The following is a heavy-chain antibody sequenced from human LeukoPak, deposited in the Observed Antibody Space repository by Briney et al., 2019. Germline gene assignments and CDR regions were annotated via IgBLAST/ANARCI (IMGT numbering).Heavy chain of an antibody. CDR3: ARDMTTVTYAFDI. CDR1: GGSISSGGYY. D-gene: IGHD4-11*01. CDR2: IYYSGST. V-gene: IGHV4-61*08. J-gene: IGHJ3*02. Sequence: PSQTLSLTCTVSGGSISSGGYYWSWIRQHPGKGLEWIGYIYYSGSTNYNPSLKSRVAISVDTSKNQFSLKLSSVTAADTAVYYCARDMTTVTYAFDIWGQGTMVTVSS.